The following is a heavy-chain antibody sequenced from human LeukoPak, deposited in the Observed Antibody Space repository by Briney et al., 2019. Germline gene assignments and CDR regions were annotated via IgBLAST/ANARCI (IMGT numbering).Heavy chain of an antibody. J-gene: IGHJ4*02. CDR2: IYSGGST. D-gene: IGHD3-10*01. V-gene: IGHV3-66*01. Sequence: GGSLRLSCAASGFTFSSYGMHWVRQAPGKGLEWVAVIYSGGSTYYADSVKGRFTISRDNSNNTLYLQMNSLRAEDTAVYYCASRAPVRGVSPFDYWGQGTVVTVSS. CDR1: GFTFSSYG. CDR3: ASRAPVRGVSPFDY.